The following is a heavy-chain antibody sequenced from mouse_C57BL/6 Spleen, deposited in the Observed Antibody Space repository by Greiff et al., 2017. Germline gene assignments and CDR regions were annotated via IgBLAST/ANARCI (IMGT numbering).Heavy chain of an antibody. V-gene: IGHV1-81*01. Sequence: QVQLQQSGAELARPGASVKLSCKASGYTFTSYGISWVKQRTGQGLEWIGEIYPRSGNSSYNEKFKGKATLTADKSSSTAYMELRSLTAEDSAVYFCASDYSNYVRAMDYWGQGTSVTVSS. CDR2: IYPRSGNS. D-gene: IGHD2-5*01. J-gene: IGHJ4*01. CDR1: GYTFTSYG. CDR3: ASDYSNYVRAMDY.